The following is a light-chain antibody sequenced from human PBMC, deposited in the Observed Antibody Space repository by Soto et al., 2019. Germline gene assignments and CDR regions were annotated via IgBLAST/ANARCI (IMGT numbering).Light chain of an antibody. V-gene: IGKV1-27*01. CDR3: QQSYSTPRT. CDR2: AAS. Sequence: IQMTQSPSSLSAFVGDRATTTCRASQDIGNFLAWYQQKPGKVPKLLIYAASTLQSGVPSRFSGSGSGTDFTLTISSLQPEDFATYYCQQSYSTPRTFGGGTKVDIK. J-gene: IGKJ4*01. CDR1: QDIGNF.